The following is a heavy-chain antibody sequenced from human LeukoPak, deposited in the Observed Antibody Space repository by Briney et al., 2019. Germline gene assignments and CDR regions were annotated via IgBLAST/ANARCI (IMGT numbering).Heavy chain of an antibody. CDR1: GYSFTSYC. CDR2: IDPSDSYT. CDR3: AREGPIVVVPAAMGSSNWFDP. Sequence: GESLKISFKGSGYSFTSYCISWVRQMPGKGLEWMGRIDPSDSYTNYSPSFQGHVTISADKSISTAYLQWSSLKASDTAMYYCAREGPIVVVPAAMGSSNWFDPWGQGTLVTVSS. J-gene: IGHJ5*02. V-gene: IGHV5-10-1*01. D-gene: IGHD2-2*01.